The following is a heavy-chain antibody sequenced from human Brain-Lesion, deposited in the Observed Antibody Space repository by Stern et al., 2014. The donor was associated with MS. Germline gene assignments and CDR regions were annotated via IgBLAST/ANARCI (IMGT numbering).Heavy chain of an antibody. CDR1: GFTFDDYA. Sequence: QLVESGGDLVQPGRSLRLSCAAFGFTFDDYAMHWGRQAPGKGLEWVAGISWNSGTIGYADSVKGRFTTSRDNAYSSLYLQMNSLRPEDTALYYCARDITGSSAYFDYWGQGTLVTVSS. D-gene: IGHD1-14*01. CDR2: ISWNSGTI. V-gene: IGHV3-9*01. J-gene: IGHJ4*02. CDR3: ARDITGSSAYFDY.